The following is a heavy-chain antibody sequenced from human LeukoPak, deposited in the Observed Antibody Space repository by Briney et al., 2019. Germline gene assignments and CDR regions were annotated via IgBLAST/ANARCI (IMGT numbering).Heavy chain of an antibody. CDR1: GFTFDDYG. CDR2: IYYSGST. D-gene: IGHD3-10*01. J-gene: IGHJ6*03. CDR3: ARGRGGAYYYMDV. V-gene: IGHV4-38-2*01. Sequence: PGGSLRLSCAASGFTFDDYGMSWVRQAPGKGLEWIGSIYYSGSTYYNPSLKSRVTISVDTSKNQFSLKLSSVTAADTAVYYCARGRGGAYYYMDVWDKGTTVTVSS.